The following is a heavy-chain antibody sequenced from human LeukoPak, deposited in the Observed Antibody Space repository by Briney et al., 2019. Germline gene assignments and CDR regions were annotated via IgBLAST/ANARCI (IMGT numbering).Heavy chain of an antibody. V-gene: IGHV1-2*02. CDR2: INPNSGDT. CDR1: GYTFTGFY. D-gene: IGHD2-2*01. CDR3: ARVLEYCSSSSCPRPDY. J-gene: IGHJ4*02. Sequence: ASVKVSCKASGYTFTGFYIHWVRQAPGQGLEWMGWINPNSGDTNYAQKFQDRVTMTRDTSISTAYMELSRLRSDDTAVYSCARVLEYCSSSSCPRPDYWGQGTLVIVSS.